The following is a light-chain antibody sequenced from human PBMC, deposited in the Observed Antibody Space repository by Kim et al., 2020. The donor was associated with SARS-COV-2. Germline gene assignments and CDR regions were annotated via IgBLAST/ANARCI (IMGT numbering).Light chain of an antibody. CDR1: HTNSTY. CDR2: ATS. J-gene: IGKJ1*01. Sequence: SSLSASVGDRVTITCRTTHTNSTYLNWYQQKPGKAPKLLIYATSNLLSGVPSRFSGSGSGTDFTLTISSLQPEDFASYYCQQSFTFGQGTKVDIK. V-gene: IGKV1-39*01. CDR3: QQSFT.